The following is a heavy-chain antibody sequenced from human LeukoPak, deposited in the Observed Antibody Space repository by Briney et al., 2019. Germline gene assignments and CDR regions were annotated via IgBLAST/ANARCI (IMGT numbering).Heavy chain of an antibody. Sequence: ASVNDSCKASGYTFTSYYMHWLRQAPGQGLEWMGIINPSGGGTSYAQKFQGRVTMTRDTSTSTVYMELSSLRSEDTAVYYCARERGGSGWYEYYFDYWGQGTLVTVSS. V-gene: IGHV1-46*01. CDR2: INPSGGGT. J-gene: IGHJ4*02. CDR3: ARERGGSGWYEYYFDY. CDR1: GYTFTSYY. D-gene: IGHD6-19*01.